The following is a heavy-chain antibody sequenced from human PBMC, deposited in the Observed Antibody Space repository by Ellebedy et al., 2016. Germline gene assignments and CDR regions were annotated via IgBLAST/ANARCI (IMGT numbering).Heavy chain of an antibody. J-gene: IGHJ5*02. D-gene: IGHD4-23*01. Sequence: ASVKVSXKASSYTFTSYGISWVRQAPGQGLEWMGWISAYNGNTNYAQKLQGRVTMTTDTSTSTAYMELRSLRSDDTAVYYCARDVQGGNSGEDNWFNPWGQGTLVTVSS. CDR2: ISAYNGNT. CDR3: ARDVQGGNSGEDNWFNP. V-gene: IGHV1-18*01. CDR1: SYTFTSYG.